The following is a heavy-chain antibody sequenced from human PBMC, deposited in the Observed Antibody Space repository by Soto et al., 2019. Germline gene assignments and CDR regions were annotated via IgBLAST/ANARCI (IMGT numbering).Heavy chain of an antibody. D-gene: IGHD3-3*01. V-gene: IGHV4-34*01. CDR1: GGSFSGYY. Sequence: SGTLSLTCAVYGGSFSGYYWSWIRQPPGKGLEWIGEINHSGSTSYNPSLKSRVTISVDTSKNQFSLKLSSVTAADTAVYYCERARSEGNYDFWSGQNYGMDVWGQGTTLPGS. CDR2: INHSGST. J-gene: IGHJ6*02. CDR3: ERARSEGNYDFWSGQNYGMDV.